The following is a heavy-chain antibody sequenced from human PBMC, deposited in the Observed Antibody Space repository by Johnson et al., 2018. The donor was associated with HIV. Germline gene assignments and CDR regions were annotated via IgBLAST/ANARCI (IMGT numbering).Heavy chain of an antibody. V-gene: IGHV3-9*03. Sequence: VQLVESGGGLVQPGGSLRLSCAASGFTFDDYAMHWVRQAPGRGLDWVSGISWNSGSIGYADSVKGRFTISRDNSKNTLYLQMGSLRPEDMAVYYCARDAKSSTWSPDGTDAFDVWGQGTMVTVSS. CDR3: ARDAKSSTWSPDGTDAFDV. D-gene: IGHD1-1*01. CDR2: ISWNSGSI. CDR1: GFTFDDYA. J-gene: IGHJ3*01.